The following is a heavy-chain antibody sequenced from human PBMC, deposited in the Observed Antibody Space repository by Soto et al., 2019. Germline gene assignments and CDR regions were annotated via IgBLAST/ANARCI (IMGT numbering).Heavy chain of an antibody. CDR1: GFTFSSYA. CDR2: ISGSGGST. CDR3: VGYQLLSNY. Sequence: EVQLLESGGGLVQPGGSLRLSCAASGFTFSSYAMSWVRQAPGKGLEWVTAISGSGGSTYYADSVKGRFTISRANSKYTLYLQLNSLRAEDTAVYDCVGYQLLSNYWGQGTLVTVSS. D-gene: IGHD2-2*01. J-gene: IGHJ4*02. V-gene: IGHV3-23*01.